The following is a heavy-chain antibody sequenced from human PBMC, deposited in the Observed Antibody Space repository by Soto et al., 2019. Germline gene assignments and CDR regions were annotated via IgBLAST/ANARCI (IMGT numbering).Heavy chain of an antibody. D-gene: IGHD6-13*01. J-gene: IGHJ4*02. V-gene: IGHV1-3*01. CDR1: GYTFTSYA. Sequence: ASVKVSCKASGYTFTSYAMHWVRQAPGQRLEWMGWINAGNGNTKYSQKFQGRVTITRDTSASTAYMELSSLRSEDAAVYYCARERIAAAGKTFDYWGQGTLVTVSS. CDR3: ARERIAAAGKTFDY. CDR2: INAGNGNT.